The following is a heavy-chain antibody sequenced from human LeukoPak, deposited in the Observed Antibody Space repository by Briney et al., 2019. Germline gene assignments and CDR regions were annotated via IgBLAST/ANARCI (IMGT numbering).Heavy chain of an antibody. J-gene: IGHJ4*02. V-gene: IGHV4-30-4*08. CDR2: IYYSGST. CDR3: AREAYYDSSGYTY. CDR1: GGPISSGDYY. D-gene: IGHD3-22*01. Sequence: SQTLSLTCTVSGGPISSGDYYWSWIRQPPGKGLGWIGYIYYSGSTYYNPSLKSRVTMSVDTSKNQFSLKLSSVTAADTAVYYCAREAYYDSSGYTYWGQGTLVTVSS.